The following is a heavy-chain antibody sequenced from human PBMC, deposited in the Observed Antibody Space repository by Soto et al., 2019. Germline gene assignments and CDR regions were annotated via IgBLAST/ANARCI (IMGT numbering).Heavy chain of an antibody. V-gene: IGHV3-23*01. CDR3: ARGGYFDSSNYLAY. CDR2: ISGSGGST. J-gene: IGHJ4*02. Sequence: SLRLSCAASGFTFSSYAMSWVRQAPGKGLEWVSAISGSGGSTYYTDSVKGRFTISRDNSKNTLYLQMSSLRSEDTAVYYCARGGYFDSSNYLAYWGLGTQVTVSS. CDR1: GFTFSSYA. D-gene: IGHD3-22*01.